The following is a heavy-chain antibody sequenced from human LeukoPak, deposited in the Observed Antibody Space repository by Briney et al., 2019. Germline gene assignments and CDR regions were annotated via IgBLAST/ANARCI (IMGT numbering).Heavy chain of an antibody. V-gene: IGHV4-34*01. CDR2: INHSGST. D-gene: IGHD5-12*01. CDR3: ARRGYSGYDPWYYFDY. J-gene: IGHJ4*02. CDR1: GGSFSGYY. Sequence: SETLSLTCAVYGGSFSGYYWSWIRQPPGKGLEWIGEINHSGSTNYNPSLKSRVTISVDTSKNQFSLKLSSVTAADTAVYYCARRGYSGYDPWYYFDYWGQGTLVTVSS.